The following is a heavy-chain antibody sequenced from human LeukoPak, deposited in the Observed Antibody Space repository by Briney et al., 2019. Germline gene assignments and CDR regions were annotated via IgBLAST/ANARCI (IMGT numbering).Heavy chain of an antibody. CDR1: GGSISSYY. Sequence: SETLSLTCTVSGGSISSYYWSWIRQPPGKGLEWIGYIYYSGSTNYNPSLKSRVTISVDTSKNQFSLKLSSVTAADTAVNYCARAHHYYDSSGYYPNWFDPWGQGTLVTVSS. D-gene: IGHD3-22*01. CDR2: IYYSGST. J-gene: IGHJ5*02. V-gene: IGHV4-59*01. CDR3: ARAHHYYDSSGYYPNWFDP.